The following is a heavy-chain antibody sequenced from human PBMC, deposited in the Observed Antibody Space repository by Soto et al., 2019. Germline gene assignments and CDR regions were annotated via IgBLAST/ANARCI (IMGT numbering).Heavy chain of an antibody. D-gene: IGHD2-15*01. J-gene: IGHJ4*02. Sequence: QLQLQESGPGLVKPSETLSLTCTVSGGSISSSSYYWGWIRQPPGKGLEWIGSIYYSGSTYYNPSLKSRVTISVDTSKNQFSPKLRSVTAADPAVYYCARHLSLGYCSGGICYNPRFDYWGQGTLVTVSS. CDR1: GGSISSSSYY. CDR3: ARHLSLGYCSGGICYNPRFDY. V-gene: IGHV4-39*01. CDR2: IYYSGST.